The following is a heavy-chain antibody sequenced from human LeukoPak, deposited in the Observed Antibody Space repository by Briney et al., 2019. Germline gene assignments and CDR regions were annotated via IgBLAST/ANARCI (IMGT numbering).Heavy chain of an antibody. V-gene: IGHV4-34*01. J-gene: IGHJ6*02. CDR1: GGSFSGYY. Sequence: PSETLSLTCAVYGGSFSGYYWSWIRQPPGKGLEWIGEINHSGSTNYNPSLKSRVTIPVDTSKNQFSLELSSVTAADTAVYYCAGLATGQYCSGGSCYSRDYYYGMDVWGQGTTVTVSS. CDR2: INHSGST. CDR3: AGLATGQYCSGGSCYSRDYYYGMDV. D-gene: IGHD2-15*01.